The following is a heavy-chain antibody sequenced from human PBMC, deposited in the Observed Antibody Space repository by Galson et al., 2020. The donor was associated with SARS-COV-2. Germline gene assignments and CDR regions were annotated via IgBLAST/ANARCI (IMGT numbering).Heavy chain of an antibody. CDR1: GFTFSSYG. D-gene: IGHD3-10*01. J-gene: IGHJ5*02. V-gene: IGHV3-33*01. CDR3: ARDCDYGSGSYYKRAPDNWFDP. Sequence: GESLKISCAASGFTFSSYGMHWVRQAPGKGLEWVAVIWYDGSNEYYADSVKGRFTISRDNSKNTLYLQMNSLRAEDTAVYYCARDCDYGSGSYYKRAPDNWFDPWGQGTLVTVSS. CDR2: IWYDGSNE.